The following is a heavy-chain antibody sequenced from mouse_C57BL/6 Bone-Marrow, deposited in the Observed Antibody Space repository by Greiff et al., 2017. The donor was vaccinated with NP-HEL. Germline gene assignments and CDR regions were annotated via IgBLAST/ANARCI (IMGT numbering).Heavy chain of an antibody. CDR2: ISYDGSN. V-gene: IGHV3-6*01. J-gene: IGHJ4*01. CDR1: GYSITSGYY. D-gene: IGHD2-3*01. Sequence: EVQVVESGPGLVKPSQSLSLTCSVTGYSITSGYYWNWIRQFPGNKLEWMGYISYDGSNNYNPSLKNRISITRDTSKNQFFLKLNSVTTEDTATYYCARGDGYYSYAMDYWGQGTSVTVSS. CDR3: ARGDGYYSYAMDY.